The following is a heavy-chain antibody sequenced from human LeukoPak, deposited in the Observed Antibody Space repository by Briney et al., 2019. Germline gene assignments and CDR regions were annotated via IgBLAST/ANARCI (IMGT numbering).Heavy chain of an antibody. CDR1: GFTFGDYA. Sequence: QPGRSLRLSCSTSGFTFGDYAMSWVCQAPGKGLGWVGFIQAEAYGGATKYASSVNGRFSVSRDDSQSIANLQMNDLKTEDTAVYYCTRAPHPRCSSSGCYLDYWGQGTLVTVSS. J-gene: IGHJ4*02. CDR3: TRAPHPRCSSSGCYLDY. D-gene: IGHD2-2*01. CDR2: IQAEAYGGAT. V-gene: IGHV3-49*04.